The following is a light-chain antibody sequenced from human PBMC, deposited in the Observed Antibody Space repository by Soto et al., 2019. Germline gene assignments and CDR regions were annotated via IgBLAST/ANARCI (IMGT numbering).Light chain of an antibody. CDR1: SSNFGSGYD. V-gene: IGLV1-40*01. CDR3: QSYDKGLRGSGV. Sequence: QSVLTQPPSVSGAPGQRVSISCTGSSSNFGSGYDVNWYQQLPGEAPKLLIFGNTHRPSGVSYRFSGSKSGTSASLAITGLQAEDEATYYCQSYDKGLRGSGVFGGGTKLTVL. CDR2: GNT. J-gene: IGLJ3*02.